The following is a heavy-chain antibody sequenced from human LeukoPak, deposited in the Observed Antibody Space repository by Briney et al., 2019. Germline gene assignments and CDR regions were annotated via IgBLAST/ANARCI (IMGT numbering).Heavy chain of an antibody. CDR1: GGTFSSYA. V-gene: IGHV1-69*13. D-gene: IGHD5-24*01. CDR2: IIPIFGTA. Sequence: GASVKVSCKASGGTFSSYAISWVRQAPGQGLEWMGGIIPIFGTANYAQKFQGRVTITADESTSTAYMELSSLRSEDPAVYYCASGRDGYNGFDYWGQGTLVTVSS. CDR3: ASGRDGYNGFDY. J-gene: IGHJ4*02.